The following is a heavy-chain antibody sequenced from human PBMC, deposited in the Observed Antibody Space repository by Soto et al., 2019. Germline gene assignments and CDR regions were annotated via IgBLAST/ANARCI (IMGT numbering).Heavy chain of an antibody. V-gene: IGHV3-23*01. CDR2: ISGSGGST. Sequence: PGGSLRLSCAASGFTFSSYAMSWVRQAPGKGLEWVSAISGSGGSTYYADSVKGRFTISRDNSKNTLYLQMNSLRAEDTAVYYCAKEVGAICSGGSCYPGWFDPWGQGTLVPSPQ. J-gene: IGHJ5*02. CDR1: GFTFSSYA. CDR3: AKEVGAICSGGSCYPGWFDP. D-gene: IGHD2-15*01.